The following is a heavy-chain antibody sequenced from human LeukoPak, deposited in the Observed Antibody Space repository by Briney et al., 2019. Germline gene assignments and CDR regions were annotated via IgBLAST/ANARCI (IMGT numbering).Heavy chain of an antibody. J-gene: IGHJ6*02. CDR2: ISYDGSNK. D-gene: IGHD6-19*01. Sequence: GGSLRLSCAASGFTFSSYGMHWVRQAPGKGLEWVAVISYDGSNKYYADSVKGRFTISRDNSKNTLYLQMNSLRAEDTAVYHCAKEGRGSGWYRGYDYYGMDVWGQGTTVTVSS. V-gene: IGHV3-30*18. CDR1: GFTFSSYG. CDR3: AKEGRGSGWYRGYDYYGMDV.